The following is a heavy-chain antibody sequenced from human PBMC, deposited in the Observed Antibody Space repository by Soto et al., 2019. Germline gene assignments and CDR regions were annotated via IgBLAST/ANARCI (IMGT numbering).Heavy chain of an antibody. D-gene: IGHD4-17*01. V-gene: IGHV4-39*01. Sequence: SETLSLTCTVSGDSINSTTYYWGWIRQPPGKGLEWGANIFYSGSAYYNPSLRSRVTISVDTSKNQFSLKLSSVTAADSAIYYCARRREYGWFDPWGQGTLFTVSS. CDR3: ARRREYGWFDP. J-gene: IGHJ5*02. CDR1: GDSINSTTYY. CDR2: IFYSGSA.